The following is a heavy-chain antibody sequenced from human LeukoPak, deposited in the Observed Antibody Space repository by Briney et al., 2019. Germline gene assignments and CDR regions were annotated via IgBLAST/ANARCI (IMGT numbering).Heavy chain of an antibody. D-gene: IGHD6-19*01. J-gene: IGHJ3*02. V-gene: IGHV4-4*07. CDR2: IYTSGST. CDR1: GGSSSSYY. CDR3: ARDVTAVAGTPAFDI. Sequence: SETLSLTCTVSGGSSSSYYWSWVRQPAGKGLEWIGRIYTSGSTNYNPSLKSRVTMSVDTSKNQFSLKLSSVTAADMAVYYCARDVTAVAGTPAFDIWGQGTMVTVSS.